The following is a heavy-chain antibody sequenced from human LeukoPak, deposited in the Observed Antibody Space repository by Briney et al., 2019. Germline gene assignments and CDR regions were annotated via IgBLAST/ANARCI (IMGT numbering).Heavy chain of an antibody. Sequence: GGSLRLSCAGSGFTFRTYGMSWVRQTPGTGLEWVSAISGSGHSTKYARSVKGRFTISRDNSKNTLYLQMNSLRAEDTAVYYCARARGYGDYLFDYWGQGTLVTVSS. CDR2: ISGSGHST. J-gene: IGHJ4*02. D-gene: IGHD4-17*01. CDR3: ARARGYGDYLFDY. CDR1: GFTFRTYG. V-gene: IGHV3-23*01.